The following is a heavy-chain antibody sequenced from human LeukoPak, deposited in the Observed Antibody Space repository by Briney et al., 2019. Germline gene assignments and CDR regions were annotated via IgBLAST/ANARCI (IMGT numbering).Heavy chain of an antibody. D-gene: IGHD4-23*01. Sequence: GGSLRLSCAASGFTFSSYTMSWVRQAPGKGLEWVSTITTSDGNTYYADSVKGRFTVSRDNSKNTLFLQMNSLRAEDTAVYYCAKDGGLWVTAHWGDSWGRGTLVTVSS. CDR3: AKDGGLWVTAHWGDS. CDR1: GFTFSSYT. V-gene: IGHV3-23*01. CDR2: ITTSDGNT. J-gene: IGHJ4*02.